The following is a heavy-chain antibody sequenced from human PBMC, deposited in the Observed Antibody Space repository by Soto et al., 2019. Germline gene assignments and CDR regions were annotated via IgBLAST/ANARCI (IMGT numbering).Heavy chain of an antibody. CDR2: IDYDGTTT. V-gene: IGHV3-74*01. Sequence: GGSLRLSCVASGFAFDSYWMHWVRQVPGEGPVWVSRIDYDGTTTTYTDSVKGRFTISRDNAKNTLYLQMNSVRVEDTAVYYCTRGPRPSSAGTGAYWGQGTLVTVSS. CDR1: GFAFDSYW. CDR3: TRGPRPSSAGTGAY. J-gene: IGHJ4*02. D-gene: IGHD6-13*01.